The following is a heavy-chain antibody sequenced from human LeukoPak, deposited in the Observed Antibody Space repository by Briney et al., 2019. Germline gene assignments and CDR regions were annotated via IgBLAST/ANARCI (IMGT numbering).Heavy chain of an antibody. D-gene: IGHD3-10*01. V-gene: IGHV4-31*03. CDR2: IYYSGST. J-gene: IGHJ5*02. CDR1: GGSISSGGYY. Sequence: SQTLSLTCTVSGGSISSGGYYWSWIRQHPGKGLEWIGYIYYSGSTYYNPSLKSRVTMSVDTSKNQFSLKLSSVTAADTAVYYCARDYYGSGSYSNWFDPWGQGTLVTVSS. CDR3: ARDYYGSGSYSNWFDP.